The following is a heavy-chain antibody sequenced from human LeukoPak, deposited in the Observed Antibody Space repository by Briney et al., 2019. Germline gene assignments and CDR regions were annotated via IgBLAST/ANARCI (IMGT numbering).Heavy chain of an antibody. CDR1: GYTFTSYG. J-gene: IGHJ4*02. D-gene: IGHD5-12*01. CDR2: ISAYNGNT. V-gene: IGHV1-18*01. CDR3: AGHTRGYSGYDPND. Sequence: ASVKVSCTASGYTFTSYGISWVRQAPGQGLEWMGWISAYNGNTNYAQKFQGRVTITADKSTSTAYMELSSLRSEDTAVYYCAGHTRGYSGYDPNDWGQGTLVTVSS.